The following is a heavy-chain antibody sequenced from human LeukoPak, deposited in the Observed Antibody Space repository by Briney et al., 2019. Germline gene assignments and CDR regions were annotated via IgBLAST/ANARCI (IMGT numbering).Heavy chain of an antibody. V-gene: IGHV4-38-2*02. D-gene: IGHD2-15*01. CDR2: IYHTGST. CDR3: ARNSCSGGSCYENRGYFDY. J-gene: IGHJ4*02. CDR1: GYSISSGYY. Sequence: SEALSLTCTVSGYSISSGYYWGWIRQPPGKGLEWIVNIYHTGSTYYNPSLKSRVTISVDTSKNQFSLKLSSVTAADTAVYYCARNSCSGGSCYENRGYFDYWGQGTLVTVSS.